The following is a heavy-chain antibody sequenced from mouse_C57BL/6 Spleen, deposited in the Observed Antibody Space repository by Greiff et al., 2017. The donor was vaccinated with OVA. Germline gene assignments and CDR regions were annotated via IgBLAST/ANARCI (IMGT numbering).Heavy chain of an antibody. CDR3: ARAVYDYDVAMDY. Sequence: VNVVESGPGLVAPSQSLSITCTVSGFSLTSYAISWVRQPPGKGLEWLGVIWTGGGTNYYSALKSRLSISKDNSKSQVFLKMNSLQTDDTARYYCARAVYDYDVAMDYWGQGTSVTVSS. CDR1: GFSLTSYA. D-gene: IGHD2-4*01. V-gene: IGHV2-9-1*01. CDR2: IWTGGGT. J-gene: IGHJ4*01.